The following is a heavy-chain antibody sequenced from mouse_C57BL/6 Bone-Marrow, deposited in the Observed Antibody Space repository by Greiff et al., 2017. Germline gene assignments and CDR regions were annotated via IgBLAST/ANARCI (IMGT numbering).Heavy chain of an antibody. CDR1: GYSITSGYY. V-gene: IGHV3-6*02. Sequence: EVQLQESGPGLVKPSPSLSLTCSVTGYSITSGYYWNWIRQFPGNKLEWMCYISYDGSNNYNPSLKKRISITRDTSKNQFFLKLNSVTTEDTATYYCATNGDFDYWGQGTTLTVSS. CDR3: ATNGDFDY. CDR2: ISYDGSN. J-gene: IGHJ2*01.